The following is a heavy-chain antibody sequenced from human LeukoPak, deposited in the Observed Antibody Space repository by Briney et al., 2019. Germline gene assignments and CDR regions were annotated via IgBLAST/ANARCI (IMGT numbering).Heavy chain of an antibody. D-gene: IGHD3-3*01. CDR1: GFTFSSFW. V-gene: IGHV3-7*03. Sequence: GGSLRLSCTASGFTFSSFWMHWVRQAPGKGLEWVANIKQDGSEKYYVDSVKGRFTISRDNAKNLLYLQMNTLRAEDTAVYYCARESSRLRFLEWSPEIILDYWGQGTLVTVSS. CDR2: IKQDGSEK. CDR3: ARESSRLRFLEWSPEIILDY. J-gene: IGHJ4*02.